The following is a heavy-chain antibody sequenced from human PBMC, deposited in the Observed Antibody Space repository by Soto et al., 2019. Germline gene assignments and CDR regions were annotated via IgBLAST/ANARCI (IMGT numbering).Heavy chain of an antibody. J-gene: IGHJ6*02. CDR3: AREGDYYGSGSYYRSRQYYYYGMDV. Sequence: SVKVSCKASGGTFSSYAISWVRQTPGQGLEWMGGIIPIFGTANYAQKFQGRVTITADESTSTAYMELSSLRSEDTAVYYRAREGDYYGSGSYYRSRQYYYYGMDVWGQGTTVTVSS. V-gene: IGHV1-69*13. CDR1: GGTFSSYA. D-gene: IGHD3-10*01. CDR2: IIPIFGTA.